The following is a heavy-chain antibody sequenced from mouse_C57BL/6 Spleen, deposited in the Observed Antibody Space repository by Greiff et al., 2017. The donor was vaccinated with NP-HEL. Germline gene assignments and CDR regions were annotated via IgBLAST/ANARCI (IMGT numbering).Heavy chain of an antibody. V-gene: IGHV3-6*01. D-gene: IGHD1-1*01. CDR3: AREGYYGNLAWFAY. Sequence: EVKLVESGPGLVKPSQSLSLTCSVTGYSITSGYYWNWIRQFPGNKLEWMGYISYDGSNNYNPSLKNRISITRDTSKNQFFLKLNSVTTEDTATYYCAREGYYGNLAWFAYWGQGTLVTVSA. J-gene: IGHJ3*01. CDR1: GYSITSGYY. CDR2: ISYDGSN.